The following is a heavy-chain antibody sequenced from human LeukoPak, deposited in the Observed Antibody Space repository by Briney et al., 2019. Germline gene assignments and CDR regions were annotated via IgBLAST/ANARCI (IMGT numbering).Heavy chain of an antibody. J-gene: IGHJ4*02. D-gene: IGHD6-19*01. CDR3: AKDARRSSGWYFFDH. CDR2: ISYDGSTK. V-gene: IGHV3-30*18. CDR1: GFSLSRHG. Sequence: GGSLRLSCAASGFSLSRHGMNWVRQAPGKGLEWVAVISYDGSTKYYGDSVKGRFTISRDNSKNTLYLEMNSLKPEDTAVYYCAKDARRSSGWYFFDHWGQGTLVTVSS.